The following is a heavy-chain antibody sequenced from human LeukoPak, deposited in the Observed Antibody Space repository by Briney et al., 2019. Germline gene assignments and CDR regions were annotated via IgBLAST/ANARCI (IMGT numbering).Heavy chain of an antibody. V-gene: IGHV3-30*02. D-gene: IGHD3-10*01. CDR3: AKDSVELLWFGELLGGQAFDI. Sequence: GGSLRLSCAASGFTFSSYGMHWVRQAPGKGLEWVAYIQYDGSNEQYADSVKGRFTISRDNSKNTLYLQMNSLRAEDTAVYYCAKDSVELLWFGELLGGQAFDIWGQGTMVTVSS. J-gene: IGHJ3*02. CDR1: GFTFSSYG. CDR2: IQYDGSNE.